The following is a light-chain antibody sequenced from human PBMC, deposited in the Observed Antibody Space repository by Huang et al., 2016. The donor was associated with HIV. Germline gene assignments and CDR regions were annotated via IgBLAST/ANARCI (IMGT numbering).Light chain of an antibody. CDR2: GAS. V-gene: IGKV3-15*01. CDR3: QHYSNWPPLT. Sequence: IILTQSPATLSVSPGEGATLSCRASQSIGTNLAWYQQGPGQAPRLLVYGASTRATGVPVRCSGSGSGTQFNLTLSSLQSEDFATYYCQHYSNWPPLTFGGGTKVDI. J-gene: IGKJ4*01. CDR1: QSIGTN.